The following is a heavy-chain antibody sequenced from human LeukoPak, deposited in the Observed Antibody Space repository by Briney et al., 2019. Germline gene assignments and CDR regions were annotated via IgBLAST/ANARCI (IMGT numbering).Heavy chain of an antibody. D-gene: IGHD3-10*01. Sequence: SETLSLTCAVSGGSISSSNWWSWVRQPPGKGLEWIGEIYHSGSTNYNPSLKSRVTISVDTSKNQFSLKLSSVTAADTAVYYCARGRYYGSGLNWFDPWGQGTLVTVSS. CDR1: GGSISSSNW. CDR3: ARGRYYGSGLNWFDP. V-gene: IGHV4-4*02. CDR2: IYHSGST. J-gene: IGHJ5*02.